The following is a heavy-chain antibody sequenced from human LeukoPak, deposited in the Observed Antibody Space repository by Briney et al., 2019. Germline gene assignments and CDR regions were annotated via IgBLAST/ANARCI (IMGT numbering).Heavy chain of an antibody. CDR2: MNPNSGNT. Sequence: ASVKVSCKASGYTFTSYDINWVRQATGQGLEWMGWMNPNSGNTGYAQKFQGRVTITKNTSISTAYVELSSLRSEDMAVYYCAKDFLTTVVTGAFDIWGQGTMVTVSS. D-gene: IGHD4-23*01. J-gene: IGHJ3*02. CDR1: GYTFTSYD. V-gene: IGHV1-8*03. CDR3: AKDFLTTVVTGAFDI.